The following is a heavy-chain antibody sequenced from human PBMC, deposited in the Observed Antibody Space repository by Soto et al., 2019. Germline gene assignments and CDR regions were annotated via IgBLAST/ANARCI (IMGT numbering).Heavy chain of an antibody. V-gene: IGHV1-69*13. CDR2: IIPIFGTA. D-gene: IGHD3-22*01. CDR1: GGTFSSYA. Sequence: SVKVSCKASGGTFSSYAISWVRQAPGQGLEWMGGIIPIFGTANYAQKFQGRVTITADESTSTAYMELSSLRSEDAAVYYCARGGYDSSGFVAFDIWGQGTMVTVSS. J-gene: IGHJ3*02. CDR3: ARGGYDSSGFVAFDI.